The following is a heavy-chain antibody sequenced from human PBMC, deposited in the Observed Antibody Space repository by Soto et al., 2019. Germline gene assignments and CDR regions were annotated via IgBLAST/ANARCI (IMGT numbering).Heavy chain of an antibody. V-gene: IGHV1-18*01. J-gene: IGHJ5*02. Sequence: GXSVEVSFKASGYMFMSYGISWVRQAPLQGLEWMGWISTYNGNTNYAQKRQGRVTMTTETSTSTAYMELRSLRSDDTAVYYCARDRRYAFWSGQKENWFDPWGQGTLVTVYS. CDR1: GYMFMSYG. CDR2: ISTYNGNT. D-gene: IGHD3-3*01. CDR3: ARDRRYAFWSGQKENWFDP.